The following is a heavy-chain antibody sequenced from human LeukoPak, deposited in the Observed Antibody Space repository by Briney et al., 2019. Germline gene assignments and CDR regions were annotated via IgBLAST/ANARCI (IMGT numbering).Heavy chain of an antibody. Sequence: GGSLRLSCVGSGFMFHDYVMHWVRQVPGMGLEWVAGVSWNSDHIGYADSVKGRFTISRDNDRNTLHLEMKSLRVDDTVIYFCTRSPSFTLGGGYLDSWGLGSLVTVSS. J-gene: IGHJ4*02. CDR3: TRSPSFTLGGGYLDS. D-gene: IGHD3-16*01. CDR1: GFMFHDYV. V-gene: IGHV3-9*01. CDR2: VSWNSDHI.